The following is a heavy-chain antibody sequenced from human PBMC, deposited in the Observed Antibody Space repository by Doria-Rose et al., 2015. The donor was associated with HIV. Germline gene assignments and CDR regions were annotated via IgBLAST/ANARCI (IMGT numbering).Heavy chain of an antibody. J-gene: IGHJ3*01. CDR1: GFTFSNFA. CDR3: ARDPNGDYVGAFEF. D-gene: IGHD4-17*01. CDR2: IRGSGGGT. V-gene: IGHV3-23*01. Sequence: VQLLESGGGLVPPGGSLRVSCVASGFTFSNFAMIWVRQAPGRGLEFVAAIRGSGGGTIYAESVRGRFTMSRDNSRNTLYLQMNGLRAEDTAVYYCARDPNGDYVGAFEFWGQGTVVTVS.